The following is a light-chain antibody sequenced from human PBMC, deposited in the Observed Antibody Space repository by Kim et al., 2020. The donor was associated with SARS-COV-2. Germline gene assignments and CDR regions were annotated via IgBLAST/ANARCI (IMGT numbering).Light chain of an antibody. V-gene: IGKV2-30*01. J-gene: IGKJ3*01. CDR3: MQGTHWPFT. CDR1: QSLVYSDGNPY. Sequence: PASISCRSIQSLVYSDGNPYLNWFHQRPGQSPRRLIYKVSNRDSGVPDRFSGSGSGTDFTLQISRVEAEDVGVYYCMQGTHWPFTFGPGTKVDIK. CDR2: KVS.